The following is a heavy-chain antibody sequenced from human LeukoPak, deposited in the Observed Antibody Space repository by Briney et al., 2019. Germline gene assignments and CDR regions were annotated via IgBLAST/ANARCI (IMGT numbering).Heavy chain of an antibody. CDR3: ARGGLNLYCSSTSCYIRSFDY. V-gene: IGHV1-69*01. J-gene: IGHJ4*02. D-gene: IGHD2-2*02. CDR2: IIPIFGTA. CDR1: GGTFSSYA. Sequence: SVKVSCKASGGTFSSYAISWVRQAPGQGLEWMGGIIPIFGTANYAQKFQGRVTITADESTSTAYMELSSLRSEDTAVYYCARGGLNLYCSSTSCYIRSFDYWGQGTLVTVSS.